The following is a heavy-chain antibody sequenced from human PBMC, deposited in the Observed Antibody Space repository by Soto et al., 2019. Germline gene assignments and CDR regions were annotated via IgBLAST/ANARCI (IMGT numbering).Heavy chain of an antibody. CDR1: GGTFSSYA. CDR3: ARDDGYSADSDFGNYYYYGMDV. V-gene: IGHV1-69*13. D-gene: IGHD5-12*01. Sequence: ASVKVSCKASGGTFSSYAISWVRQAPGQGLEWMGGIIPIFGTANYAQKFQGRVTITADESTSTAYMELSSLRSEDTAVYYCARDDGYSADSDFGNYYYYGMDVWGQGTTVTVSS. J-gene: IGHJ6*02. CDR2: IIPIFGTA.